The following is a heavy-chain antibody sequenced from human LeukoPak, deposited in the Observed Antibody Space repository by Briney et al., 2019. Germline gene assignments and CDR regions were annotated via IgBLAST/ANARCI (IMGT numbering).Heavy chain of an antibody. CDR1: GYSFTSYW. CDR3: ARGLEQWLVHDYFDY. D-gene: IGHD6-19*01. V-gene: IGHV5-51*01. J-gene: IGHJ4*02. Sequence: GESLQISCKGSGYSFTSYWIGWVRQPPGKGLEWMGIIYPGDSDTRYSPSFQGQVTISADKSISTAYLQWSSLKASDTAMYYCARGLEQWLVHDYFDYWGQGTLVTVSS. CDR2: IYPGDSDT.